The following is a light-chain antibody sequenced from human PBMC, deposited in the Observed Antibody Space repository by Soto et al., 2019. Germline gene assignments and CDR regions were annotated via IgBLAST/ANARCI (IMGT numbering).Light chain of an antibody. CDR2: KAS. CDR3: QQYNSYPLT. CDR1: QSISSL. J-gene: IGKJ5*01. V-gene: IGKV1-5*03. Sequence: DIQMTQSPSTLSASVGDRVTITCRASQSISSLLAWYQQKPGRAPTLLIYKASTLESGVPSRFSGSGSGPEFSLTISSLQPDDSATYYCQQYNSYPLTFGQGTRLEIK.